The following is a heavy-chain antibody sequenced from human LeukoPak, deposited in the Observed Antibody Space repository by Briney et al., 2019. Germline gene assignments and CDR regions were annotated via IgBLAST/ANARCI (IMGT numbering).Heavy chain of an antibody. D-gene: IGHD6-13*01. V-gene: IGHV1-2*02. Sequence: GASVKVSCKASGYTFTGHFMHWVRRAPGQGLEWMGWINPNSGGTDYAPKFQGRVTMTRDTSINTAYMELSGLRSDDTAVYYCARDQGGSSWLFDYWGQGALVTVSS. J-gene: IGHJ4*02. CDR2: INPNSGGT. CDR1: GYTFTGHF. CDR3: ARDQGGSSWLFDY.